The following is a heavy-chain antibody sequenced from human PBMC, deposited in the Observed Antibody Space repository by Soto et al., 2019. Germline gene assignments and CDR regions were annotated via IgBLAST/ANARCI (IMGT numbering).Heavy chain of an antibody. Sequence: QMQLVESGGGLVKPGGSLRLSCAASGFTFSDYYMSWIRQAPGKGLEWVSYISSSGSTIYYVDSVKGRFTISRDNAKNSLYLQMNSLRAEDTAVYYCARDTRHYYDSTANYYNYGMDVWGQGTTVTVSS. D-gene: IGHD3-22*01. J-gene: IGHJ6*02. V-gene: IGHV3-11*01. CDR2: ISSSGSTI. CDR3: ARDTRHYYDSTANYYNYGMDV. CDR1: GFTFSDYY.